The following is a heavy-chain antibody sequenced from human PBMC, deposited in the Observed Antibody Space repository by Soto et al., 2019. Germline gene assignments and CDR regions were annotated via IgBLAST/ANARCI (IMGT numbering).Heavy chain of an antibody. D-gene: IGHD2-21*02. CDR1: GFTFTRYA. CDR2: IGGNGGST. Sequence: GGSLRLSCAASGFTFTRYAMSWVRQAPGKGLEWVSVIGGNGGSTYYADSVKGRFTISRDNSKNTVYLQMSSLRAEDTAVYYCAKDLGVENCRGGYCYSLFASWGQGTLVTVSS. V-gene: IGHV3-23*01. J-gene: IGHJ5*02. CDR3: AKDLGVENCRGGYCYSLFAS.